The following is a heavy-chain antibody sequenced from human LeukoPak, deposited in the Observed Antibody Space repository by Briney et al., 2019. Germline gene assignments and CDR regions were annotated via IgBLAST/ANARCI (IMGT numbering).Heavy chain of an antibody. J-gene: IGHJ3*02. V-gene: IGHV4-39*01. CDR2: IYYSGST. Sequence: SETLSLTCTVSGGSISSSSYYWGWIRQPPGKGLEWIGSIYYSGSTYYNPPLKSRVTISVDTSKNQFSLKLSSVTAADTAVYYCARLGKSGMTTVTTRAFDIWGQGTMVTVSS. CDR1: GGSISSSSYY. D-gene: IGHD4-17*01. CDR3: ARLGKSGMTTVTTRAFDI.